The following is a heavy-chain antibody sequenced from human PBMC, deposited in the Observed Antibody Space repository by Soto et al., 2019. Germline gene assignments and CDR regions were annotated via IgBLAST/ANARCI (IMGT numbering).Heavy chain of an antibody. D-gene: IGHD6-19*01. J-gene: IGHJ1*01. CDR3: VLPGIAVAVPQYFQH. Sequence: EVQLVQSGAEVKKPGESLKISCKGSGYSFTSYWIGWVRQMPGKGLEWMGIIYPGDSDTRYSPSFQGQVTISADKSISTAYLQWSSLKASDTAMYYCVLPGIAVAVPQYFQHWGQGTLVTVSS. CDR1: GYSFTSYW. CDR2: IYPGDSDT. V-gene: IGHV5-51*03.